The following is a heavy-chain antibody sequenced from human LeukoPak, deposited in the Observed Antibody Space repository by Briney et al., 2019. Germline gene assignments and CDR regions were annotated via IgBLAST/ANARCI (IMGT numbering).Heavy chain of an antibody. J-gene: IGHJ4*02. CDR1: GGSISSRYW. D-gene: IGHD2/OR15-2a*01. CDR3: ARQNSDY. CDR2: IFHSGST. V-gene: IGHV4-4*02. Sequence: SETLSLTCTVSGGSISSRYWWIWVRQSPVKGLEWIGEIFHSGSTNYNPSLKSRVTISVDTSKNQFSLKLSSVTAADTAVYYCARQNSDYWGQGTLVTVSS.